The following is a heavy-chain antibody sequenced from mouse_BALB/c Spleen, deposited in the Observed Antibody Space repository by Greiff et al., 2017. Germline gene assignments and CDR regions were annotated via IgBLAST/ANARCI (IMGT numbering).Heavy chain of an antibody. CDR1: GYAFTNYL. J-gene: IGHJ4*01. D-gene: IGHD2-5*01. V-gene: IGHV1-54*01. Sequence: QVQLQQSGAELVRPGTSVKVSCKASGYAFTNYLIEWVKQRPGQGLEWIGVINPGSGGTNYNEKFKGKATLTADKSSSTAYMQLSSLTSDDSAVYFCARSGFYYSNYEAIDSRGEGASVTVSS. CDR3: ARSGFYYSNYEAIDS. CDR2: INPGSGGT.